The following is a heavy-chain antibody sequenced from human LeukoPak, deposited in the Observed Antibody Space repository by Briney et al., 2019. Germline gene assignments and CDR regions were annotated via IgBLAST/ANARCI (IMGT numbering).Heavy chain of an antibody. V-gene: IGHV3-20*04. Sequence: GGSLRLSCAASGFTFDNYGMSWVRQAPGKGLEWVSGINWNGGSTGYADSVKGRFTISIDNAKNSLYLQMNSLRAEDTALYYCARIDTYYYDSSGYYSAFDIWGQGTIVTVSS. CDR3: ARIDTYYYDSSGYYSAFDI. J-gene: IGHJ3*02. CDR2: INWNGGST. CDR1: GFTFDNYG. D-gene: IGHD3-22*01.